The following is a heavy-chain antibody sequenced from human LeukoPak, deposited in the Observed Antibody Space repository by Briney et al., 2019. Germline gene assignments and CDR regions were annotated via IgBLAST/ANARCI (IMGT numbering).Heavy chain of an antibody. CDR2: ISGGGDYT. CDR3: ARERDRSTEVADHFDH. V-gene: IGHV3-23*01. J-gene: IGHJ4*02. D-gene: IGHD6-19*01. CDR1: GFTFSSYS. Sequence: GGSLRLSCAASGFTFSSYSMAWVRQAPGRGLEWVSVISGGGDYTVYADSVKGRFPISRDNSEKTLYVQMNSLSAEDTAVNYCARERDRSTEVADHFDHWGQGTLVTVSS.